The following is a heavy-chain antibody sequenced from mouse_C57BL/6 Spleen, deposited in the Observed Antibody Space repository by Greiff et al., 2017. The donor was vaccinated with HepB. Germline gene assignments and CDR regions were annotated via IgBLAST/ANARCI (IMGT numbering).Heavy chain of an antibody. CDR1: GFTFSSYA. D-gene: IGHD2-3*01. J-gene: IGHJ2*01. CDR3: AREGVDGYLYYFDY. Sequence: EVKLVESGGGLVKPGGSLKLSCAASGFTFSSYAMSWVRQTPEKRLEWVATISDGGSYTYYPDNVKGRFTISRDNAKNNLYLQMSHLKSEDTAMYYCAREGVDGYLYYFDYWGQGTTLTVSS. CDR2: ISDGGSYT. V-gene: IGHV5-4*01.